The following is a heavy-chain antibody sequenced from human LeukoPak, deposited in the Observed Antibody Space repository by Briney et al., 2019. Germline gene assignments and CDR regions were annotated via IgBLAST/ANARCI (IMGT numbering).Heavy chain of an antibody. CDR2: IYHSGST. Sequence: SETLSLTCAVSGYSISSGYYWGWIRQPPGKGLEWIGSIYHSGSTYYNPSLKSRVTISVDTSKNQFSLKLSSVTAADTAVYYCARHVRGVIDYWGQGTLVTVSS. J-gene: IGHJ4*02. D-gene: IGHD3-10*02. CDR1: GYSISSGYY. CDR3: ARHVRGVIDY. V-gene: IGHV4-38-2*01.